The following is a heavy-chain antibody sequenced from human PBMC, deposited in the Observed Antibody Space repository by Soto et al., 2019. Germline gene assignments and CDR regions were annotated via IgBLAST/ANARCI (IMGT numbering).Heavy chain of an antibody. V-gene: IGHV1-69*01. CDR2: IIPIHGTT. CDR3: ARDASRISSTYYYHYGLDV. CDR1: GGFFTSYA. Sequence: QVQPVQSGTAVKKPGSSVKVSCKASGGFFTSYAISWVRQAPGQGLEWMGGIIPIHGTTNYAQKFQGRVTITADDSTSTASMELSSLRSEDTAVYYCARDASRISSTYYYHYGLDVWGQGTTVTVSS. J-gene: IGHJ6*02.